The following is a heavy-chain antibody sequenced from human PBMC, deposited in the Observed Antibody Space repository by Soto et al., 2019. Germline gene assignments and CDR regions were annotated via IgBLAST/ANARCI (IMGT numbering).Heavy chain of an antibody. Sequence: EVQLVESGGGLVQPGGSLRLSCAASGFTFNIYWMHWFRQAPGKGLVWVSRINSDASSTNYADSVKGRFTISRDNAKNKLYMQMNSLRVEDTAVYYCARGVRSGSSPYYYYAMDVWGHGTTVTVSS. CDR2: INSDASST. J-gene: IGHJ6*02. V-gene: IGHV3-74*01. CDR1: GFTFNIYW. CDR3: ARGVRSGSSPYYYYAMDV. D-gene: IGHD1-26*01.